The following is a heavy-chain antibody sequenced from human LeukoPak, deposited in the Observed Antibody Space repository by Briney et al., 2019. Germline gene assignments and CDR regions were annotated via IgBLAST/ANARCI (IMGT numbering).Heavy chain of an antibody. CDR3: ATSRTDYDLDY. CDR1: GFTVSSKY. J-gene: IGHJ4*02. CDR2: IFSGGTT. V-gene: IGHV3-66*01. D-gene: IGHD4-17*01. Sequence: GGSLRLSCAASGFTVSSKYMSWVRQAPGKGLEWVSVIFSGGTTFYADSVKGRITISRDNSENTLYLQMNSLRAEDTAVYYCATSRTDYDLDYWGQETLVTVSS.